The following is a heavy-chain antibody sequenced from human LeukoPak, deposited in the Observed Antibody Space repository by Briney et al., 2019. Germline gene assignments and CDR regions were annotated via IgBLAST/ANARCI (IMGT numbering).Heavy chain of an antibody. D-gene: IGHD3-22*01. CDR3: AKDTTEGGYYP. V-gene: IGHV3-30*18. J-gene: IGHJ5*02. Sequence: GRSLRLSSAASGFTFSSYGMHWVRQAPGKGLEWVAVISYDGSNKYYADSVKGRFTISRDNSKNTLYLQMNSLRAEDTAVYYCAKDTTEGGYYPWGQGTLVTVSS. CDR1: GFTFSSYG. CDR2: ISYDGSNK.